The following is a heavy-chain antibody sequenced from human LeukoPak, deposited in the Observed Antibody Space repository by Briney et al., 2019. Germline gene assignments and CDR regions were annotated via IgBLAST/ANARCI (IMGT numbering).Heavy chain of an antibody. CDR1: GFTFSSYG. CDR2: ISYDGSNK. J-gene: IGHJ4*02. Sequence: GGSLRLSCAASGFTFSSYGMHWVRQAPGKGLEWVAVISYDGSNKYYADSVKGRFTISRDNSKNTLYLQMNSLRAEDTAVYYCAKALSRGTQPLDYWGQGTLATVSS. D-gene: IGHD1-14*01. V-gene: IGHV3-30*18. CDR3: AKALSRGTQPLDY.